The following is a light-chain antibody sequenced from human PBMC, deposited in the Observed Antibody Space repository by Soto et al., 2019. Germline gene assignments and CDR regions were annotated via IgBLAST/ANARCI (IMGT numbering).Light chain of an antibody. Sequence: QSALTQPPSASGSPGQSVTISCTGTSSDVGAYNYVSWYQQHPGKAPKLMIYDVSKRPSGLPDRFSGSKSGNTASLTVSGLQAEDEADYYCISYAGSSIWVFGGGTKVTVL. CDR3: ISYAGSSIWV. J-gene: IGLJ3*02. CDR1: SSDVGAYNY. CDR2: DVS. V-gene: IGLV2-8*01.